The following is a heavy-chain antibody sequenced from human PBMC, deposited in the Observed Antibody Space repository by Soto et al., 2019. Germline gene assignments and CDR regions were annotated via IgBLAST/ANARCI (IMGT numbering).Heavy chain of an antibody. Sequence: EVQLLESGGGLVQPGGSLRLSCAASGFTFSSYAMSWVRQAPGKGLEWFSAISGSGGSTYYADSVKGRFTISRYNSKNTLYLQMNSLRAEDTAVYYCASSSRDITMVRDYYYYYGMDVWGQGTTVTVSS. CDR3: ASSSRDITMVRDYYYYYGMDV. D-gene: IGHD3-10*01. CDR1: GFTFSSYA. J-gene: IGHJ6*02. CDR2: ISGSGGST. V-gene: IGHV3-23*01.